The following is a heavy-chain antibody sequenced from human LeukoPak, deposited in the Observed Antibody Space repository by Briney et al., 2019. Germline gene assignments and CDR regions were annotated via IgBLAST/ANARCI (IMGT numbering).Heavy chain of an antibody. Sequence: ASVKVSCKVSGYTLTELSMHWVRQAPGKGLEWMGGFDPEDGETIYAQKFQGRVTMTEDTSTDTAYMELSSLRSEDTAVYYCATSPGHYDFWSGHYYYYYMDVWGKGTTVTVSS. CDR2: FDPEDGET. CDR3: ATSPGHYDFWSGHYYYYYMDV. J-gene: IGHJ6*03. CDR1: GYTLTELS. V-gene: IGHV1-24*01. D-gene: IGHD3-3*01.